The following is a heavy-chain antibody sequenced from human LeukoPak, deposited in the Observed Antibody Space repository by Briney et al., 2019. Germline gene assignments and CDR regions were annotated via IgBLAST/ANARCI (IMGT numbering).Heavy chain of an antibody. V-gene: IGHV4-59*08. CDR1: GGSFSGYY. J-gene: IGHJ4*02. CDR2: FYDTGNT. CDR3: AKHRRTSSTSPYDH. D-gene: IGHD2-2*01. Sequence: PSETLSLTCAVYGGSFSGYYWSWIRQSPGKGLEWIGYFYDTGNTNNNPSLKSRVTMSVDTSRNEFSLKLTSVTAADTAMYYCAKHRRTSSTSPYDHWGQGTLVTVSS.